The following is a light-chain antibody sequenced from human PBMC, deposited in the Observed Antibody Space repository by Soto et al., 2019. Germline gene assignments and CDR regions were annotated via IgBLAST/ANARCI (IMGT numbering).Light chain of an antibody. CDR3: AAWDDSLSGHYV. CDR2: RDN. V-gene: IGLV1-47*01. J-gene: IGLJ1*01. Sequence: QSVLTQPPSASGTPGQRVTISCSGSSSNIGSNYVYWYQQLPGTAPKVFIFRDNQRPSGVPDRFSGSESGTSASLAISGLRSEDEADYYCAAWDDSLSGHYVFGTGTKVTVL. CDR1: SSNIGSNY.